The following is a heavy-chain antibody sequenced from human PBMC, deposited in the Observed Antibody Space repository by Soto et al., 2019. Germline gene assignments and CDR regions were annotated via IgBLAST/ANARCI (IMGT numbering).Heavy chain of an antibody. J-gene: IGHJ6*02. Sequence: SVTVSCKASVYTFARYYIHWVRQAPGQGLEWMGRIIPILGIPNYAQKFQGRVTITADKSTSTAYMELSSLRSEDTAVYYCARGSGGSSYYYYGMDVWGQGTTVTVSS. CDR1: VYTFARYY. CDR3: ARGSGGSSYYYYGMDV. CDR2: IIPILGIP. D-gene: IGHD2-15*01. V-gene: IGHV1-69*04.